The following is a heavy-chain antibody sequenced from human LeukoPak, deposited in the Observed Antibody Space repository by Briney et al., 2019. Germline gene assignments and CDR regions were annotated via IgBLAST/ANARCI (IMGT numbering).Heavy chain of an antibody. CDR2: IIPIFGTA. CDR1: GYTFTTYA. D-gene: IGHD6-13*01. J-gene: IGHJ4*02. CDR3: ARGNSSSWYIPDY. Sequence: SVKVSCKASGYTFTTYAMNWVRQAPGQGLEWMGGIIPIFGTANYAQKFRGRVTITADESTSTAYMELSSLRSEDTAVYYCARGNSSSWYIPDYWGQGTLVTVSS. V-gene: IGHV1-69*13.